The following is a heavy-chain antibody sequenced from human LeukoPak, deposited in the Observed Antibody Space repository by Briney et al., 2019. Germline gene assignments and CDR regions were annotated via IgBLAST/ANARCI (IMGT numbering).Heavy chain of an antibody. CDR2: FDPEDGET. CDR3: ATLPDDILTGYYRRYNWFDP. J-gene: IGHJ5*02. V-gene: IGHV1-24*01. D-gene: IGHD3-9*01. CDR1: GYTLTELS. Sequence: GASVKVSCKVSGYTLTELSMHWVRRAPGKGLEWMGGFDPEDGETIYAQKFQGRVTMTEDTSTDTAYMELSSLRSEDTAVYYCATLPDDILTGYYRRYNWFDPWGQGTLVTVSS.